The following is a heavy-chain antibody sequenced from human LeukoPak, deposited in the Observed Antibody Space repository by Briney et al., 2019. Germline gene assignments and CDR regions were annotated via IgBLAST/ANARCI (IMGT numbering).Heavy chain of an antibody. V-gene: IGHV3-23*01. CDR3: AKDHGCSSTSCYFYYYYYGMDV. D-gene: IGHD2-2*01. Sequence: PGGSLRLSCAASGFTFSSYAMSWVRQAPGKGLEWVSAISGSGGSTYYADSVKGRFTISRDNSKNTLYLQMNSLRAEDTAVYYCAKDHGCSSTSCYFYYYYYGMDVWGQGTTVTVSS. CDR1: GFTFSSYA. CDR2: ISGSGGST. J-gene: IGHJ6*02.